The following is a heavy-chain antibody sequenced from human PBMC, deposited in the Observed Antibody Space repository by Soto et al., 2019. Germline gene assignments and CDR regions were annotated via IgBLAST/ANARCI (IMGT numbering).Heavy chain of an antibody. CDR3: ARDLAAGLVDY. D-gene: IGHD6-19*01. J-gene: IGHJ4*02. CDR1: GNTFTSYG. V-gene: IGHV1-18*01. Sequence: VQLVQSGAEVKKPGASGKVSCKASGNTFTSYGISWVRQAPGQGLEWMGWISAYNGNTNYAQKLQGRVTMTTDTSTSTAYMELRRMSSDDTAVYYCARDLAAGLVDYWGQGTLVTVSS. CDR2: ISAYNGNT.